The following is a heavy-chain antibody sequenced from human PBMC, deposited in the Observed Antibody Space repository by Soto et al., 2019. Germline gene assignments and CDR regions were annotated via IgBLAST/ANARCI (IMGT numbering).Heavy chain of an antibody. Sequence: PGGSLRLSCAASGFTFSSYAMSWVRQAPGKGLEWVSAISGSGGSTYYADSVKGRFTISRDNSKNTLYLQMNSLRAEDTAVYYCAKDRSDGDSSIGXDYWGQGTLVTVSS. CDR1: GFTFSSYA. V-gene: IGHV3-23*01. D-gene: IGHD4-17*01. J-gene: IGHJ4*02. CDR2: ISGSGGST. CDR3: AKDRSDGDSSIGXDY.